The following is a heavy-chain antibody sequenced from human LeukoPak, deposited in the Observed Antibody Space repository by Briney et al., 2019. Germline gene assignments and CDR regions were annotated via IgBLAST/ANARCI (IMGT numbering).Heavy chain of an antibody. CDR2: INPNSGGT. V-gene: IGHV1-2*06. CDR3: ARDSEYYDSSGYYYYLQH. CDR1: GYTFTGYY. Sequence: GASVKVSCKAPGYTFTGYYMHWVRQAPGQWLEWMGRINPNSGGTNYAQKFQGRVTMTRDTSISTAYMELSRLRSDDTAVYYCARDSEYYDSSGYYYYLQHWGQGTLVTVSS. D-gene: IGHD3-22*01. J-gene: IGHJ1*01.